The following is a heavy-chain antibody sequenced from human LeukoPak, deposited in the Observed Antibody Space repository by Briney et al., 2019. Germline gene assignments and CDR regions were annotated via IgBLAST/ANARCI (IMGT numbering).Heavy chain of an antibody. CDR1: GFTFSSYG. Sequence: GGSLRLSCAASGFTFSSYGMHWVRQAPGKGLEWVAVISYDGSNKYYADSVKGRFTISRDNSKNTLYLQMNSLRAEDTAVYYCAKVKSSMVKVGATTGPLDYWGQGTLVTVSS. D-gene: IGHD1-26*01. V-gene: IGHV3-30*18. CDR3: AKVKSSMVKVGATTGPLDY. J-gene: IGHJ4*02. CDR2: ISYDGSNK.